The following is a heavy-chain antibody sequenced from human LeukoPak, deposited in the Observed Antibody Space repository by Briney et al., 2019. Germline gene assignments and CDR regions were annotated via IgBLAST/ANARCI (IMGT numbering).Heavy chain of an antibody. CDR3: AREFLSSAGIRRGFDP. Sequence: SETLSLTCTVPSASITTYYWSWFRQPAGKGLEWIGRIFGSGSTDSSPSLKSRVTMSADTSNSQFSLRLTSVTATDTAVYYFAREFLSSAGIRRGFDPWGQGNLVTVSS. J-gene: IGHJ5*02. CDR2: IFGSGST. V-gene: IGHV4-4*07. D-gene: IGHD3-3*01. CDR1: SASITTYY.